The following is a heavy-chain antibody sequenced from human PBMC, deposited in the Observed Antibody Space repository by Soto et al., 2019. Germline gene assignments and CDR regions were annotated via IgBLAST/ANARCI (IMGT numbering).Heavy chain of an antibody. J-gene: IGHJ4*02. D-gene: IGHD4-17*01. Sequence: QVQLVESGGGVVQPRRSLRLSCAASGFTFSDYAMHWVRQAPGKGLEWVAVLSYDGRDKYYADSVKGRFTISRDNSKNTLYLQMNNRRAEDTAVYYCAKDASTGAADYYFDYWGQGTLVTVSS. V-gene: IGHV3-30*04. CDR2: LSYDGRDK. CDR3: AKDASTGAADYYFDY. CDR1: GFTFSDYA.